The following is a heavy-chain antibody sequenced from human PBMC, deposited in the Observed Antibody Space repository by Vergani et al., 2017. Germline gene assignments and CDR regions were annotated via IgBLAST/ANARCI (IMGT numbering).Heavy chain of an antibody. V-gene: IGHV4-39*01. D-gene: IGHD6-19*01. CDR3: DRHSTVEWLVKLGWIDP. J-gene: IGHJ5*02. CDR2: IYYSGST. Sequence: QLQLQESGPGLVKPSATLSLTCSVSGASIRSSNYYWGWIRQPPGKGLEWIASIYYSGSTYYNPSLKSRVTISVDTSKNHFSLKLSSVTAADTAVYFCDRHSTVEWLVKLGWIDPWGQGILVTVSS. CDR1: GASIRSSNYY.